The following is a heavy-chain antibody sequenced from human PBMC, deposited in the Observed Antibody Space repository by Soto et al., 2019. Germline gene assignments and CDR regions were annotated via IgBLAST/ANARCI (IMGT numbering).Heavy chain of an antibody. V-gene: IGHV3-53*04. CDR3: ARDRTIPLREYYYMDV. CDR1: GFTVSSNY. CDR2: IYSGGST. D-gene: IGHD3-3*01. Sequence: GGSLRLSCAASGFTVSSNYMSWVRQAPGKGLEWVSVIYSGGSTYYADSVKGRFTISRHNSKNTLYLQMNSLRAEDTAVYYCARDRTIPLREYYYMDVWGKGTTVTVSS. J-gene: IGHJ6*03.